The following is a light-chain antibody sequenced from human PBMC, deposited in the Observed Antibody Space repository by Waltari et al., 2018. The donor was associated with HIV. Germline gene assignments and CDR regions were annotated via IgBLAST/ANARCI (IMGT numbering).Light chain of an antibody. J-gene: IGLJ3*02. CDR3: ASYASSSTLE. V-gene: IGLV2-14*01. CDR2: EVR. CDR1: SSDVGYYNY. Sequence: QSALTQPASVSGSPGQSITISCTGTSSDVGYYNYVSWYQQHPGKAPKLMIYEVRVLPSGVSNRVPGSKSGNTASLTISGLQAEDEADYFCASYASSSTLEFGGGTKLTVL.